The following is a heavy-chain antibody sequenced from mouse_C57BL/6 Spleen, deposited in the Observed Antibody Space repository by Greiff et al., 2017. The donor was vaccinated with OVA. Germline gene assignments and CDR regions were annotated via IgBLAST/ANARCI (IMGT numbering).Heavy chain of an antibody. J-gene: IGHJ1*03. V-gene: IGHV1-72*01. CDR1: GYTFTSYW. Sequence: VQLQQSGAELVKPGASVKLSCKASGYTFTSYWMHWVKQRPGRGLEWIGRIDPNSGGTKYNEKFKSKATLTVDKPSSTAYMQLSSLTSEDSAVYYCARGYYGSSYVRWYFDVWGTGTTVTVSS. D-gene: IGHD1-1*01. CDR3: ARGYYGSSYVRWYFDV. CDR2: IDPNSGGT.